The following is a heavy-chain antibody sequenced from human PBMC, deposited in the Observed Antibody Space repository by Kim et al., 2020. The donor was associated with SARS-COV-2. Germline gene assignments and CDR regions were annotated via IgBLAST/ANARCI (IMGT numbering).Heavy chain of an antibody. V-gene: IGHV4-34*01. J-gene: IGHJ4*02. CDR2: INHSGST. CDR3: ARGGLIAVAGTQYYFDY. CDR1: GGSFSGYY. Sequence: SETLSLTCAVYGGSFSGYYWSWIRQPPGKGLEWIGEINHSGSTNYNPSLKSRVTISVDTSKNQFSLKLSSVTAADTAVYYCARGGLIAVAGTQYYFDYWGQGTLVTVSS. D-gene: IGHD6-19*01.